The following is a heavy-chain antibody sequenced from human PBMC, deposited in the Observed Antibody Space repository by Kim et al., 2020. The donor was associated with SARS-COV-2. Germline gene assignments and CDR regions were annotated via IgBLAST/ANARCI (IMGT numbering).Heavy chain of an antibody. Sequence: GGSLRLSCAASGFTFSSYSMNCVRQAPGKGLEWVSYISSSSSTIYYADSVKGRFTISRDNAKNSLYLQMNSLRYEDTAVYYCARGGQVGAMGTKGTVDYWGQGTLVTVSS. J-gene: IGHJ4*02. CDR3: ARGGQVGAMGTKGTVDY. CDR2: ISSSSSTI. V-gene: IGHV3-48*02. D-gene: IGHD1-26*01. CDR1: GFTFSSYS.